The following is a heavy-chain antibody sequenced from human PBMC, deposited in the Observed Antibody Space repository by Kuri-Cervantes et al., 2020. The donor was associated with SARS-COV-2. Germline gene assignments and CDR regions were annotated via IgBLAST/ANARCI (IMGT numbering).Heavy chain of an antibody. V-gene: IGHV3-21*01. J-gene: IGHJ6*02. CDR3: ARDLAAGPLRGYYYYGMDV. CDR1: GDSISSSSYY. D-gene: IGHD6-6*01. Sequence: ETLSLTCTVSGDSISSSSYYWGWVRQAPGKGLEWVSSISSSSSYIYYADSVKGRFTISRDNAKNSLYLQMNSLRAEDTAVYYCARDLAAGPLRGYYYYGMDVWGQGTTVTVSS. CDR2: ISSSSSYI.